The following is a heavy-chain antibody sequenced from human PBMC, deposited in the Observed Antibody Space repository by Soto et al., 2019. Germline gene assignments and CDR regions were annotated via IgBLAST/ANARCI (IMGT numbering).Heavy chain of an antibody. CDR3: AREFIFGELLSAPYYYYGMDV. D-gene: IGHD3-10*02. Sequence: PGGSLRLSCAASGFTFSSYAMHWVRQAPGKGLEWVAVISYDGSNKYYADSVKGRFTISRDNSKNTLYLQMNSLRAEDTAVYYCAREFIFGELLSAPYYYYGMDVWGQGTTVTISS. J-gene: IGHJ6*02. V-gene: IGHV3-30-3*01. CDR1: GFTFSSYA. CDR2: ISYDGSNK.